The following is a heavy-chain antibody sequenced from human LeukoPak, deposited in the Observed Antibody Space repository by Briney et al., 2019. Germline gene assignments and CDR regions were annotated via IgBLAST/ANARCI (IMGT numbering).Heavy chain of an antibody. CDR2: ISYDGSNK. D-gene: IGHD3-10*01. CDR1: GFTFSSYG. J-gene: IGHJ4*02. V-gene: IGHV3-30*18. CDR3: AKDRPGDFDY. Sequence: TGGSLRLSCAASGFTFSSYGMPWVRQAPGKGLEWVAVISYDGSNKYYADSVKGRFTISRDNSKNTLYLQMNSLRAEDTAVYYCAKDRPGDFDYWGQGTLVTVSS.